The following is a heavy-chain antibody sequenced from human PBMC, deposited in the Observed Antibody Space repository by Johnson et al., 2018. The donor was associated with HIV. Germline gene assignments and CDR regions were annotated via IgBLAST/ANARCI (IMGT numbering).Heavy chain of an antibody. CDR3: ARDRGRPGIPAALDI. Sequence: QVQLVESGGGLVKPGGSLRLSCAASGFIFSDYYMSWIRQAPGKGLEWVSYISSSGSTIYYADSVKGRLTISRDNAKNSLYLQMNSLRPEDTAVYFCARDRGRPGIPAALDIWGQGTMVTVSS. J-gene: IGHJ3*02. V-gene: IGHV3-11*01. CDR2: ISSSGSTI. D-gene: IGHD3-10*01. CDR1: GFIFSDYY.